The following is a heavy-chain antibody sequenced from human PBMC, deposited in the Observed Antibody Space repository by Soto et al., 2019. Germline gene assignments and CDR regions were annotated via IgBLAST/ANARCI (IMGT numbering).Heavy chain of an antibody. Sequence: QLQLVESGGGVVQPGRSLRLSCEASGFIFSNYAMHWVRLAPGKGLQWLAVISYDEDNIFYADSVKGRMSISRDNSKSILYLQMNSLRVEDTAVYYCANDGTGWHVEGGDYFDQWGQGTLVTVSS. CDR1: GFIFSNYA. CDR3: ANDGTGWHVEGGDYFDQ. D-gene: IGHD2-8*02. J-gene: IGHJ4*02. CDR2: ISYDEDNI. V-gene: IGHV3-30*18.